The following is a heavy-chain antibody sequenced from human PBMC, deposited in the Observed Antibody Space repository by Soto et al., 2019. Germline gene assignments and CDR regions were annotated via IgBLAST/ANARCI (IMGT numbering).Heavy chain of an antibody. J-gene: IGHJ4*02. CDR1: GWSFSGYY. CDR2: INHSGST. CDR3: ARDKITGLFDY. D-gene: IGHD2-8*02. V-gene: IGHV4-34*01. Sequence: PSETLSLTCAVYGWSFSGYYWTWIRQPPGTGLEWIGEINHSGSTNYNPSLKSRVTISVDTSKNQFSLKLTSVTAADTAVYHCARDKITGLFDYWGQGTLVTVSS.